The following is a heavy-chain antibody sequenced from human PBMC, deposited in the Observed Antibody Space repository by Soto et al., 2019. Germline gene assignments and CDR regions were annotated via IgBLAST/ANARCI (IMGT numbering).Heavy chain of an antibody. Sequence: SETLCLTCTVAGGSISSYYCSWIRQPPGKGLEWIGYIYYSGSTNYNPSLKSRVTISVDTSKNQFSLKLSSVTAADTAVYYCARRYSSAFDIWGQGTMVTVSS. CDR3: ARRYSSAFDI. J-gene: IGHJ3*02. CDR2: IYYSGST. V-gene: IGHV4-59*08. D-gene: IGHD6-13*01. CDR1: GGSISSYY.